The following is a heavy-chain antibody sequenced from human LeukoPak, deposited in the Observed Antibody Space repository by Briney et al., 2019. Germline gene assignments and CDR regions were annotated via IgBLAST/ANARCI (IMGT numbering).Heavy chain of an antibody. CDR2: IYHSGST. CDR3: ASLYCSSTSCYTGAEYFQH. CDR1: GFSISSGYY. J-gene: IGHJ1*01. V-gene: IGHV4-38-2*01. D-gene: IGHD2-2*02. Sequence: PSETLSLTCAVSGFSISSGYYWGWIRQPPGKGREWIGSIYHSGSTYYNPSLKSRVTISVDTSKNQFSLKLSSVTAADTAVYYCASLYCSSTSCYTGAEYFQHWGQGTLVTVSS.